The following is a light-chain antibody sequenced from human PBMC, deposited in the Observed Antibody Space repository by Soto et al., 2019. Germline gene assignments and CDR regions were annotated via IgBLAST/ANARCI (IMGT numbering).Light chain of an antibody. CDR2: DAS. J-gene: IGKJ1*01. CDR1: QSISSW. V-gene: IGKV1-5*01. Sequence: DIQMTQSPSTLSASVGDRVTITCRASQSISSWLAWYQQKPGKAPNPLIYDASTLVRGVPSRFSGRGSGTEFTLTISSLQADDYATFYCQQYHTDWTFGQGTKVDIK. CDR3: QQYHTDWT.